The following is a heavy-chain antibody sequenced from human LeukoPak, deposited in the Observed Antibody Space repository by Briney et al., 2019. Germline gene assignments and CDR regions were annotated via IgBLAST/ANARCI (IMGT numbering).Heavy chain of an antibody. CDR1: GYTFTSYA. J-gene: IGHJ6*02. D-gene: IGHD2-2*02. CDR3: ARKVHCSSTSCYTWVRYYYYGKDV. Sequence: GASVKVSCKASGYTFTSYAMNWVRQAPGQGLEWMGWINTNTGNPTYAQGFTGRFVFSLDTSVSTAYLQISSLKAEDTAVYYCARKVHCSSTSCYTWVRYYYYGKDVWGQGTTVTVSS. CDR2: INTNTGNP. V-gene: IGHV7-4-1*02.